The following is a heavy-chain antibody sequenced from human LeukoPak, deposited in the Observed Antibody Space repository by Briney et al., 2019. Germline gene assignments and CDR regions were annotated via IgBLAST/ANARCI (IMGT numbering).Heavy chain of an antibody. D-gene: IGHD3-22*01. CDR3: ARDQTFYYYDSSGYSNAFDI. Sequence: GGSLRLSCAASGFTFSSYWMSWVRQAPGKGLEWVANIKQDGSEKYYVDSVKGRFTISRDNAKNSLYLQMNSLRAEDTAVYYCARDQTFYYYDSSGYSNAFDIWGQGTMVTVSS. CDR2: IKQDGSEK. V-gene: IGHV3-7*01. CDR1: GFTFSSYW. J-gene: IGHJ3*02.